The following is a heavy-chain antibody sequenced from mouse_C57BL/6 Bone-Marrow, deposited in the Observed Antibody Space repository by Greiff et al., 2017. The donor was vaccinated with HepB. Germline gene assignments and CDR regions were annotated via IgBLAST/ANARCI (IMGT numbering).Heavy chain of an antibody. CDR2: FHPYNDDT. CDR1: GYTFTTYP. J-gene: IGHJ3*01. D-gene: IGHD2-3*01. Sequence: QVQLKQSGAELVKPGASVKMSCKASGYTFTTYPIEWMKQNHGKSLEWIGNFHPYNDDTKYNEKFKGKATLTVEKSSSTVYLELSRLTSDDSAVYYCARRGGIYDGYYRAWFAYWGQGTLVTVSA. V-gene: IGHV1-47*01. CDR3: ARRGGIYDGYYRAWFAY.